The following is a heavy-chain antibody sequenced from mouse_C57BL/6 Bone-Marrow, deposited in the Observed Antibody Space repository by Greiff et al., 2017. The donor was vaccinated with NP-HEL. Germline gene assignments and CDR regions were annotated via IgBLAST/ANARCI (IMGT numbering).Heavy chain of an antibody. J-gene: IGHJ3*01. CDR2: IYPSDSET. CDR1: GYTFTSYW. D-gene: IGHD2-4*01. V-gene: IGHV1-61*01. CDR3: ARCDYAWFAY. Sequence: QVQLQQPGAELVRPGSSVKLSCKASGYTFTSYWMDWVKQRPGQGLEWIGNIYPSDSETHYNQKFKDKATLTVDKSSSTAYMQLSSLTSEDSAVYYCARCDYAWFAYWGQGTLVTVSA.